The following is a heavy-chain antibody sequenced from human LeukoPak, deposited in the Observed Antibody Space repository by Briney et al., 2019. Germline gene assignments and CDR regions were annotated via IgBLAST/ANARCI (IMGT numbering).Heavy chain of an antibody. CDR1: GYTFTGYY. V-gene: IGHV1-2*02. J-gene: IGHJ3*02. Sequence: GASVKVSCKASGYTFTGYYLHWVRQAPGQGLEWMGWINPNSGGTNYAQKFQGRVTMTRDTSISTAYMELSRLRSDDTAVYYRATSVVVDAFDIWGQGTMVTVSS. D-gene: IGHD2-2*01. CDR2: INPNSGGT. CDR3: ATSVVVDAFDI.